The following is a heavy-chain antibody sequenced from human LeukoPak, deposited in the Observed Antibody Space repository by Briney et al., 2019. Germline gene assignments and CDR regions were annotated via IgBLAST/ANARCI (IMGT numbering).Heavy chain of an antibody. J-gene: IGHJ4*02. CDR2: INPNSGGT. CDR3: ARVLTAAAGKSHFDY. CDR1: GYTFTSYG. V-gene: IGHV1-2*02. Sequence: ASVKVSCKASGYTFTSYGISWVRQAPGQGLEWMGWINPNSGGTNYAQKFQGRVTMTRDTSISTAYMELSRLRSDDTAVYYCARVLTAAAGKSHFDYWGQGTLVTVSS. D-gene: IGHD6-13*01.